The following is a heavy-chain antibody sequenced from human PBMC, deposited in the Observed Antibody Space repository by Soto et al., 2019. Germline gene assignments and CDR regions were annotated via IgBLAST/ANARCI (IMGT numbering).Heavy chain of an antibody. Sequence: SETLSLTCAVYGGSFSGYYWSWIRQPPGKGLEWIGEINHSGSTNYNPSLKSRVTISVDTSKNQFSLKLSSVTAADTAVYYCASGPVVRGVTDGSYNWFDPWGQGTLVTVSS. V-gene: IGHV4-34*01. CDR3: ASGPVVRGVTDGSYNWFDP. J-gene: IGHJ5*02. D-gene: IGHD3-10*01. CDR2: INHSGST. CDR1: GGSFSGYY.